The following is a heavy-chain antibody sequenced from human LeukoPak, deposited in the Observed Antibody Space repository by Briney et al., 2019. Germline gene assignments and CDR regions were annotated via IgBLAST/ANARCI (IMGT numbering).Heavy chain of an antibody. CDR2: INPNSGGT. CDR3: ARDLRWMYSGSSELDY. V-gene: IGHV1-2*02. Sequence: GASVKVSCKASGYTFTGYYIHWVRQAPGQGLEWMGWINPNSGGTNYAQKFQGRVTMTRDTSISTAYMELSRLRSDDTAVYYCARDLRWMYSGSSELDYWGQGTLVTVSS. CDR1: GYTFTGYY. D-gene: IGHD1-26*01. J-gene: IGHJ4*02.